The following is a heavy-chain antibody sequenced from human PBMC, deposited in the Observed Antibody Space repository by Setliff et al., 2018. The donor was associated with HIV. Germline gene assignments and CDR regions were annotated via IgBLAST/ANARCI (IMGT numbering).Heavy chain of an antibody. CDR1: GFTFTNYY. Sequence: GGSLRLSCAASGFTFTNYYMSWIRQAPGKGLELLSYISVSGTDIKYADSVKGRFTISRDNAKNSLYLQMNSLRAEDTAVYYCATDPRRLSYWGQGTLVTV. D-gene: IGHD2-21*01. J-gene: IGHJ4*02. CDR2: ISVSGTDI. CDR3: ATDPRRLSY. V-gene: IGHV3-11*04.